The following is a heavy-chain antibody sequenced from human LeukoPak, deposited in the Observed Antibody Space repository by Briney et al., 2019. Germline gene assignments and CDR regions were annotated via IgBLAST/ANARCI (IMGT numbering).Heavy chain of an antibody. CDR3: ARHRMYCGGDCPTRAFDI. CDR2: YSVST. Sequence: YSVSTYYKPSLKSRVTISVNTEKKQFSRKQRDVTAADTAVYYCARHRMYCGGDCPTRAFDIWGQGTMVTVSS. D-gene: IGHD2-21*02. J-gene: IGHJ3*02. V-gene: IGHV4-39*01.